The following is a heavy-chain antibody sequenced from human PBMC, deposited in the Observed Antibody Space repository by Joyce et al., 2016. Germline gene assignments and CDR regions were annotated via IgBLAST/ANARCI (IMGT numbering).Heavy chain of an antibody. D-gene: IGHD2-2*01. V-gene: IGHV1-18*01. Sequence: QVQLVQSGVEVKKPGASVKVSCKVSGYTFSNYGISWVRQAHGQGLEWMGWISAYNGKTSFARRLQGRVTMTTDTATSTAYMERRGLTSDDTAVYYCARRPVEVHPYYFDYWGQGSLVTVSS. CDR3: ARRPVEVHPYYFDY. CDR2: ISAYNGKT. CDR1: GYTFSNYG. J-gene: IGHJ4*02.